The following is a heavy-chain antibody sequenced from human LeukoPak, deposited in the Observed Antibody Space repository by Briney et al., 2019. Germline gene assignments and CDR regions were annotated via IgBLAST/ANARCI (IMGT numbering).Heavy chain of an antibody. D-gene: IGHD3-10*01. Sequence: ASVKVSCKASGYTFTSYGISWVRQAPGQGLEWMGWISAYNGNTNYAQKLQGRVTMTTDTSTSTAYMELRSLRSDDTAVYYCARDRVVRGVSNYYYYYGMDVWGQGTTVTVSS. V-gene: IGHV1-18*01. CDR3: ARDRVVRGVSNYYYYYGMDV. CDR1: GYTFTSYG. CDR2: ISAYNGNT. J-gene: IGHJ6*02.